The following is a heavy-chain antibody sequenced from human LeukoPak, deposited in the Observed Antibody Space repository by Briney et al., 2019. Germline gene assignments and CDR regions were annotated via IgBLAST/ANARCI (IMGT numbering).Heavy chain of an antibody. D-gene: IGHD1-14*01. J-gene: IGHJ4*02. V-gene: IGHV4-34*01. Sequence: NPSETLSLTCAVYGGSLSGYYWSWIRQPPGKGLEWIGEINHSGSTNYNPSLKSRVTISVDTSKNQFSLKLSSVTAADTAVYYCARVRSRYFDYWGQGTLVTVSS. CDR2: INHSGST. CDR1: GGSLSGYY. CDR3: ARVRSRYFDY.